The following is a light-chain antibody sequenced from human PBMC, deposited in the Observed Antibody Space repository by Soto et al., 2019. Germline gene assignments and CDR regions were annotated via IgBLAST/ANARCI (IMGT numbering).Light chain of an antibody. CDR3: QQYNNWFSIT. Sequence: EMVMTQSPATLSVSPGERATLSCRASQSVSDNLAWYQQKSGQAPRLLIYGAFTRATGVPARFSGSGSGTEFTLTISTLQSEDFAVYYCQQYNNWFSITFGQGTRLENK. J-gene: IGKJ5*01. CDR2: GAF. CDR1: QSVSDN. V-gene: IGKV3D-15*01.